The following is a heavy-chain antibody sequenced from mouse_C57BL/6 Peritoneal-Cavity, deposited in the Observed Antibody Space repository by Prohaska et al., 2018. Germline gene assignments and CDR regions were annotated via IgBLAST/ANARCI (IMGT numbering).Heavy chain of an antibody. D-gene: IGHD2-1*01. CDR1: GIDFSRYW. J-gene: IGHJ1*03. V-gene: IGHV4-1*01. CDR3: ARQMDYGNYWYFDV. Sequence: EVKLLQSGGGLVQPGGSLKLSCAASGIDFSRYWMSWVRRAPGKGLEWIGEIYPDSSTINYAPSLKDKFIISRDNAKNTLYLQMSKVRSEDTALYYCARQMDYGNYWYFDVWGTGTTVTVSS. CDR2: IYPDSSTI.